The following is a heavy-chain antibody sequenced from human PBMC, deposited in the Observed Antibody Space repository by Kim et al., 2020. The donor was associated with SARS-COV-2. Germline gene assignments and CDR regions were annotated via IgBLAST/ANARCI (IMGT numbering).Heavy chain of an antibody. CDR2: ISSSEDIT. D-gene: IGHD3-10*01. V-gene: IGHV3-23*01. CDR3: VKTGGVFTSGTYAFLD. CDR1: GFSFSSYA. J-gene: IGHJ1*01. Sequence: GGSLRLSCLASGFSFSSYAMSWVRQAPGKGLEWVSAISSSEDITYYRDSVKGRFTISSDNSKNTLYLHMNSLGAEDTARYDCVKTGGVFTSGTYAFLDWGQGATVTVSS.